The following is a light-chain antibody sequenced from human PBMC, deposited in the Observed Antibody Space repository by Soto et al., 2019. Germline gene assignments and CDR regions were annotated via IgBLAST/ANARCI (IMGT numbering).Light chain of an antibody. CDR3: HQYGSTPPIT. CDR2: DAS. V-gene: IGKV3-20*01. Sequence: VLTQSPGTLSLSPGERATLSCLASQTVTRNFLAWYQQKPGQAPRLLIYDASDRAPGIPDRFSGSGSETNFTLTISRLEPEDFAVYFCHQYGSTPPITFGQGTRLEIK. J-gene: IGKJ5*01. CDR1: QTVTRNF.